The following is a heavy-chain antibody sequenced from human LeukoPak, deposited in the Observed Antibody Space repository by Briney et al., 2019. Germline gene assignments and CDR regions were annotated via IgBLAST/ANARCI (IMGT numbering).Heavy chain of an antibody. V-gene: IGHV4-39*07. CDR2: IYYSGST. CDR3: ARDGSDFWSGYFLEH. CDR1: GGSISSSSYY. Sequence: PSETLSLTCTVSGGSISSSSYYWGWIRQPPGKGLEWIGSIYYSGSTYYNPSLKSRVTISVDTSKNQFSLKLSSVTAADTAVYYCARDGSDFWSGYFLEHWGQGTLVTVSS. J-gene: IGHJ4*02. D-gene: IGHD3-3*01.